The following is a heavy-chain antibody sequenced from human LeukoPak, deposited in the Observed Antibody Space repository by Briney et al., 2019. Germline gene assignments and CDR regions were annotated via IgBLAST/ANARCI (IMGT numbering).Heavy chain of an antibody. Sequence: ASVKVSCEACGYTFTGYYMHLVRQAPGQGLEWMGWINPNSGGTNYAQKFQGRVTMTGDTSISTAYMELSRLRSDDTAVYYCARGSGSYSQLDYWGQGTLVTVSS. CDR1: GYTFTGYY. D-gene: IGHD3-10*01. J-gene: IGHJ4*02. CDR3: ARGSGSYSQLDY. CDR2: INPNSGGT. V-gene: IGHV1-2*02.